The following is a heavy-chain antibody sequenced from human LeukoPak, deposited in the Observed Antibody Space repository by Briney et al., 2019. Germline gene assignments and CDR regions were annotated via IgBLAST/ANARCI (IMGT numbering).Heavy chain of an antibody. V-gene: IGHV3-43*01. J-gene: IGHJ6*03. D-gene: IGHD6-13*01. CDR3: ARDRTAEAGNDYYMGV. CDR2: ITWDGGTT. CDR1: GFTVDDYT. Sequence: PGGSLRLSCAASGFTVDDYTMHWVRQPPGKGLEWISLITWDGGTTYYADSVRGRFTISRDNSKNSLFLRMNSLRPEDTALYYCARDRTAEAGNDYYMGVWGNGTTVIVSS.